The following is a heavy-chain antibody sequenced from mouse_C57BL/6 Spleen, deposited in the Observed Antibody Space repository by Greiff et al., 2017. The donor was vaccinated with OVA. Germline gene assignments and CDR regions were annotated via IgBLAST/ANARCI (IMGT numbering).Heavy chain of an antibody. V-gene: IGHV10-1*01. CDR1: GFSFNTYA. J-gene: IGHJ1*03. CDR2: IRSKSNNYAT. D-gene: IGHD1-1*01. CDR3: ERQGTTGVAPGDFDV. Sequence: EVKLMESGGGLVQPKGSLKLSCAASGFSFNTYAMNWVRQAPGTGLEWVARIRSKSNNYATYYADSVKDRFTISSDDSESMLYLQMNNLKTEDTAKDYCERQGTTGVAPGDFDVWGTGTTVTVSS.